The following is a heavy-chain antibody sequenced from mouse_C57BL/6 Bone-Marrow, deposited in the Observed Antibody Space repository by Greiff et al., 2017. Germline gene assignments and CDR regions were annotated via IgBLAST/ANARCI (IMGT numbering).Heavy chain of an antibody. J-gene: IGHJ3*01. D-gene: IGHD4-1*01. CDR3: ARDWDVGRVAY. CDR1: GYAFSSSW. V-gene: IGHV1-82*01. Sequence: QVQLQQSGPELVKPGASVKISCKASGYAFSSSWMNWVKQRPGKGLEWIGRIYPGDGDTNYNGKFKGKATLTADKSSSTAYMQLSSLTSEDSAVYFCARDWDVGRVAYWGQGTLVTVSA. CDR2: IYPGDGDT.